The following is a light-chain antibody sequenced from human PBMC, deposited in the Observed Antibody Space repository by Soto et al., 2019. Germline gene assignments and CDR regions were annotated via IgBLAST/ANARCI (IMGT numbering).Light chain of an antibody. CDR2: EVD. J-gene: IGLJ1*01. CDR3: SSYAGTNNYV. Sequence: QSVLTQPPSASGSPGQSVTISCTGTSSDVGVYTYVSWYQQHPGRAPKLMIYEVDQRPSDIPNRFSGSKSGSTAFLTVSGLQAEDEADYYCSSYAGTNNYVFXTGTKVTVL. CDR1: SSDVGVYTY. V-gene: IGLV2-8*01.